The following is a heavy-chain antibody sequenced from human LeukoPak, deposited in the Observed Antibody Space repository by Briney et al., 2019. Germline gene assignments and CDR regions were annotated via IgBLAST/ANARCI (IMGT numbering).Heavy chain of an antibody. D-gene: IGHD1-26*01. CDR2: ISGSSGII. CDR3: VRVGYLSGNYYGLDDS. Sequence: GGSLRLSCAACRFNFSNYGMNWVRQAPGKGLEWISYISGSSGIIYYADSVKGRFTISRDNAKNSLYLQMNSLRAEDTAVYYCVRVGYLSGNYYGLDDSWGQGTLVIVSS. CDR1: RFNFSNYG. J-gene: IGHJ4*02. V-gene: IGHV3-48*01.